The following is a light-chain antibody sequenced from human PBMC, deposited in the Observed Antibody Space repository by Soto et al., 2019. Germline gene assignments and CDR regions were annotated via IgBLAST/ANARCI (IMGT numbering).Light chain of an antibody. CDR1: QSVTYDQ. V-gene: IGKV3-20*01. CDR3: QQYGDLPPT. Sequence: EIVLTQSPDTLSLSPGERATLSCRASQSVTYDQLAWYRQTPGQAPRLLIYGASSRAAGIPDRFSGSESGTDFTLTISRLEPEDFVVYHCQQYGDLPPTFGQGTKVDIK. CDR2: GAS. J-gene: IGKJ1*01.